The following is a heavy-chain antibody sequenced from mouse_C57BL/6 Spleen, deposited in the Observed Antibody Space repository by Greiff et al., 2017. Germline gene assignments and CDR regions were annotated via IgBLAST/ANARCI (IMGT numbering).Heavy chain of an antibody. CDR3: ERRRDYDSYYDAMDY. CDR1: GYSFTGYW. D-gene: IGHD2-4*01. CDR2: IHPNSGGT. J-gene: IGHJ4*01. Sequence: QVQLQQPGPELVKPGASVKLSCKASGYSFTGYWMHWVMQRPGQGLEWIGMIHPNSGGTNYNEKFKSKATLTVDKSSSTAYMQLRSLTSEDSAVYFCERRRDYDSYYDAMDYWGQGTSVTVSS. V-gene: IGHV1-64*01.